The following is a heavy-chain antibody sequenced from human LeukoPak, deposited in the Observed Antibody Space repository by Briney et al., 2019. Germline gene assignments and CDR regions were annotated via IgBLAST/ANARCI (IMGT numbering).Heavy chain of an antibody. CDR1: GVSIGSYY. D-gene: IGHD1-1*01. V-gene: IGHV4-59*08. J-gene: IGHJ6*03. CDR3: ARRGSPRTSYYMDV. Sequence: SETLSLTCIVSGVSIGSYYWSWIRQPPGKGLEWIGYIYYNGDTNYNPSLKSRVTMSVDTSKNQFSLKLSAVAAADTAVYYCARRGSPRTSYYMDVWGKGTTVTVSS. CDR2: IYYNGDT.